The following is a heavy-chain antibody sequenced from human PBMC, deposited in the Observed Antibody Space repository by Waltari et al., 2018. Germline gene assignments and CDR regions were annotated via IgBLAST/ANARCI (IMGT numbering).Heavy chain of an antibody. CDR2: INPSAGST. D-gene: IGHD3-10*01. CDR1: GYTFTSYY. Sequence: QVQLVQSGAEVEKPGASVKVSCKASGYTFTSYYIHWVRPAPGQGLEWMGIINPSAGSTSYAQEFQGRVSMTRDTSTSTVYLELSSLRSEDTAVYYCARGLYGSGNYYLNYYMDVWGKGTTVTISS. J-gene: IGHJ6*03. V-gene: IGHV1-46*01. CDR3: ARGLYGSGNYYLNYYMDV.